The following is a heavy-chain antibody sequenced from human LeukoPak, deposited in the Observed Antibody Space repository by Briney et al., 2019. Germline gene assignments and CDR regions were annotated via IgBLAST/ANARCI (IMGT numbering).Heavy chain of an antibody. J-gene: IGHJ4*02. V-gene: IGHV3-13*01. CDR1: GFTFSSYD. CDR2: IGTAGDT. D-gene: IGHD3-16*01. CDR3: AGESDYGDYFDY. Sequence: PGGSLRLSCAASGFTFSSYDMHWVRQATGKGLEWVSAIGTAGDTYYPGSVKGRFTISRENAKNSLYLQMNSLRAGDTAVYYCAGESDYGDYFDYWGQGTLVTVSS.